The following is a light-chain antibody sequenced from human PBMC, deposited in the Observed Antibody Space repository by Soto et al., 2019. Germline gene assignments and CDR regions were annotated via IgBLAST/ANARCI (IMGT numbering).Light chain of an antibody. CDR1: QSISVY. J-gene: IGKJ1*01. Sequence: DIQMTHSPSTLSAFVGDTVTITCRASQSISVYLAWYQQKPGKAPKLLIYDASSLESGVPSRFSGSGSETEFTLTISSLQPDDFATYYCQEYKRYSPEMFGQGTKVDIK. CDR2: DAS. CDR3: QEYKRYSPEM. V-gene: IGKV1-5*01.